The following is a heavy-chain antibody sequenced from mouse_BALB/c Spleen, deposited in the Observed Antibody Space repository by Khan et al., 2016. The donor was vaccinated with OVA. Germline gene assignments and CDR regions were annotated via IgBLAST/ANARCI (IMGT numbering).Heavy chain of an antibody. D-gene: IGHD4-1*01. CDR1: GYSITRDYA. J-gene: IGHJ4*01. CDR3: ASELGRYYAMDY. CDR2: ITNSGST. V-gene: IGHV3-2*02. Sequence: EVQLQESGPGLVKPSQSLSLTCTVTGYSITRDYAWNWIRQFPGNKLEWMGYITNSGSTTYNPSLKSRISIIRDTSKHQSFLQLNSVTTEDPPTLYCASELGRYYAMDYWGQGTSVTVSS.